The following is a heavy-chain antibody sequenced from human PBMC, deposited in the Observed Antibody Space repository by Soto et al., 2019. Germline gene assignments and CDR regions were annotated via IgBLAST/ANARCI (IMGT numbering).Heavy chain of an antibody. CDR3: TTVWNDAFDI. Sequence: GESLKISCAASGFTFSNAWMSWVRQAPGKGLGWVGRIKSKTDGGTTDYTAPVKGRFTISRDDSKNTLYLQMNGLKTEDTAVYYCTTVWNDAFDIWGQGTMVTVSS. V-gene: IGHV3-15*01. CDR1: GFTFSNAW. J-gene: IGHJ3*02. CDR2: IKSKTDGGTT. D-gene: IGHD1-1*01.